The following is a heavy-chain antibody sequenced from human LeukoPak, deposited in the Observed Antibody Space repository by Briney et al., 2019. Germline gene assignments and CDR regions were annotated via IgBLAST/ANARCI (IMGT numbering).Heavy chain of an antibody. J-gene: IGHJ4*02. V-gene: IGHV3-74*01. CDR2: INGDGSST. CDR1: GYTFTDYY. D-gene: IGHD5-24*01. Sequence: ASVKVSCKASGYTFTDYYMHWVRQAPGKGLVWVSRINGDGSSTSYADSVKGRFTISRDNAKNTLYLQMNSLRAEDTAVYYCASPRYSYGVPTDYWGQGTLVTVSS. CDR3: ASPRYSYGVPTDY.